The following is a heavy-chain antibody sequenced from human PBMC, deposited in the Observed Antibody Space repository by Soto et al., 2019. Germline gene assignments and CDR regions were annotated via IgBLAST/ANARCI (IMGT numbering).Heavy chain of an antibody. Sequence: ASVKVSCKASGYTFTGYYMHWVRQAPGQGLEWMGWINPNSGGTNYAQKFQGWVTMTRDTSISTAYMELSRLRSDDTAVYYCARDQGYCSSTSCYGYYYYGTDVWG. J-gene: IGHJ6*02. CDR3: ARDQGYCSSTSCYGYYYYGTDV. CDR2: INPNSGGT. CDR1: GYTFTGYY. D-gene: IGHD2-2*01. V-gene: IGHV1-2*04.